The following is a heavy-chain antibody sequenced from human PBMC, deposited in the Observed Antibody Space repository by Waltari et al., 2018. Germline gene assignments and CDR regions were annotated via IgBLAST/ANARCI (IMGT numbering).Heavy chain of an antibody. J-gene: IGHJ6*02. Sequence: EMQLLESGGALVQPGGYLRLSCAASGFPFSTYPMNWVRQDPGKGLEWGAVMTASGLMDYGDSVKGRFIISRDNSKNTLYLEMYRLRVEDTARYYCAKDEGARLAPTFGMDAWGQGTTVIVSS. CDR1: GFPFSTYP. CDR3: AKDEGARLAPTFGMDA. V-gene: IGHV3-23*01. CDR2: MTASGLM. D-gene: IGHD6-6*01.